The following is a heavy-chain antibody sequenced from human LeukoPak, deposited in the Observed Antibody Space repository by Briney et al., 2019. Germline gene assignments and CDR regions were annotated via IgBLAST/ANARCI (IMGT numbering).Heavy chain of an antibody. CDR3: ARDYYDILTGYLTQTKAYYMDV. CDR1: GYTFTGYY. D-gene: IGHD3-9*01. CDR2: INPNSGGT. Sequence: ASVRVSCKASGYTFTGYYMHWVRQAPGQGLEWMGWINPNSGGTNYAQKFQGRVTMTRDTSISTAYMELSRLRSDDTAVYYCARDYYDILTGYLTQTKAYYMDVWGKGTTVTVSS. V-gene: IGHV1-2*02. J-gene: IGHJ6*03.